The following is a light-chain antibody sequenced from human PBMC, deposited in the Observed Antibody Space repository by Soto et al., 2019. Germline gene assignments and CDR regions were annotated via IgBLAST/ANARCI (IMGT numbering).Light chain of an antibody. CDR2: GAS. CDR3: QQYGSSPPWT. CDR1: QSVSSSY. V-gene: IGKV3-20*01. J-gene: IGKJ1*01. Sequence: EIVLTQSPGTLSLSPGERATLSCRASQSVSSSYLAWYQQKPGQAPGLLIYGASSRATGIPDRFSGSGSGTAVTLTISRLEPEDFAVYYCQQYGSSPPWTFGQGTKVEIK.